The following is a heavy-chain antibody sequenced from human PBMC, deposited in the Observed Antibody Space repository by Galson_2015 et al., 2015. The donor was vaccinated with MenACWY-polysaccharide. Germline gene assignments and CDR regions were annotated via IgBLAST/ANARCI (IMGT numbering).Heavy chain of an antibody. J-gene: IGHJ3*02. CDR1: GFTFAGYA. Sequence: SLRLSCAASGFTFAGYAMSRVRQAPGKGLEWVSSITGSGGSTYYADSVKGRFTISRDNSKNTLYLQMNSLRAEDTAVYYCAKDHYSSGWPGAFDIWGQGTMVTVSS. V-gene: IGHV3-23*01. CDR2: ITGSGGST. D-gene: IGHD6-19*01. CDR3: AKDHYSSGWPGAFDI.